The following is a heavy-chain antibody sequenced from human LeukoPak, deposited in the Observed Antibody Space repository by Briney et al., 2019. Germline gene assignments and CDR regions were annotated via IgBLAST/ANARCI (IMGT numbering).Heavy chain of an antibody. V-gene: IGHV4-39*01. D-gene: IGHD2-15*01. CDR1: GGSISSRTYY. CDR2: IYFSGRT. CDR3: ARHLAPGWDAFDI. Sequence: SGTLSLTCTVSGGSISSRTYYWGWIRQPPGRGLEWIGSIYFSGRTYYNPSLKSRVTISVDTSKNQFSLKLSTVTAADTAVYYCARHLAPGWDAFDIWGQGTMVTVSS. J-gene: IGHJ3*02.